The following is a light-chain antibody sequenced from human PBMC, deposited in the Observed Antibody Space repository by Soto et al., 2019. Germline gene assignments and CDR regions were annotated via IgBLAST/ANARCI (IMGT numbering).Light chain of an antibody. J-gene: IGKJ4*01. CDR1: HRSSRD. CDR2: DAS. V-gene: IGKV3-11*01. Sequence: EIVLTQYPATLPLAPGERATLSCRDSHRSSRDVAWYQQTPGQAPRLLIYDASNRATGIPARFSGNGSGTDFTLPVRSLEPADVPIYYCQQRINLPQVTYGGWTKGEIK. CDR3: QQRINLPQVT.